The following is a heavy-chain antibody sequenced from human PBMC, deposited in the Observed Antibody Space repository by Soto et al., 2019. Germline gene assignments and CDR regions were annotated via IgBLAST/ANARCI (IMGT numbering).Heavy chain of an antibody. J-gene: IGHJ4*02. Sequence: EVQLLESGGGLVQPGGSLRLSCAASGFTFSSYAMSWVRQAPGKGLEWVSAISGSGGSTYYADPVKGRFTISRDNSKNTLYLQMNILRAEDTAVYYCAKHRVGVVAAIDYWGQGTLVTVSS. V-gene: IGHV3-23*01. CDR1: GFTFSSYA. D-gene: IGHD2-15*01. CDR3: AKHRVGVVAAIDY. CDR2: ISGSGGST.